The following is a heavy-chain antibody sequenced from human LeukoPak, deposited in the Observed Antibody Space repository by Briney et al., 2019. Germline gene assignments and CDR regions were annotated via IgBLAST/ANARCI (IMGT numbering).Heavy chain of an antibody. V-gene: IGHV3-48*03. J-gene: IGHJ4*02. CDR3: ARERYDILTGYYPTLDFDY. Sequence: GGSLRLSCAASGFTFSSYEMNWVRQAPGKGLEWVSYIRSSGSTIYYADSVKGRYTISRDNAKNSLYLQMNSLRAEDTAVYYCARERYDILTGYYPTLDFDYWGQGTLVTVSS. D-gene: IGHD3-9*01. CDR2: IRSSGSTI. CDR1: GFTFSSYE.